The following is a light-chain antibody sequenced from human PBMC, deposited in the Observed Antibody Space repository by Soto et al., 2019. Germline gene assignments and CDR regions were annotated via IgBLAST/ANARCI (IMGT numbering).Light chain of an antibody. V-gene: IGLV2-14*01. J-gene: IGLJ1*01. CDR3: TSYTTSCSTYV. Sequence: QSALTQPASVSGSPGQSITISCTGTSSDVGDYNYVSWYQQHPGKAPKLMIFEVSNRPSGVSNRFCGSKSSNTASLTISGLQAEDEADYYCTSYTTSCSTYVFGTGTKLTVL. CDR1: SSDVGDYNY. CDR2: EVS.